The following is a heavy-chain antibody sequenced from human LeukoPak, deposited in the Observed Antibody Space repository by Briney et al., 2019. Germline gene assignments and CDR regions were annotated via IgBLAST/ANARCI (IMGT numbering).Heavy chain of an antibody. Sequence: GGSLRLSCAASGFTFSSYAMSWVRQAPGKGLEWVSGISGSGGSTYYADSVKGRFTISRDNSKNTLYLQMNSLRAEDTAVYYCAKDLRSAPRSGLDYWGQGTLVTVSS. D-gene: IGHD3-3*01. V-gene: IGHV3-23*01. CDR1: GFTFSSYA. J-gene: IGHJ4*02. CDR2: ISGSGGST. CDR3: AKDLRSAPRSGLDY.